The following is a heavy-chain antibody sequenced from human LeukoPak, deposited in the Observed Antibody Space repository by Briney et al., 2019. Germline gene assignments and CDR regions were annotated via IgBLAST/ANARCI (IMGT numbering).Heavy chain of an antibody. CDR2: INPNSGGT. CDR3: AGELITMVRGVTPIYYYYGMDV. D-gene: IGHD3-10*01. CDR1: GYTFTGYY. J-gene: IGHJ6*02. V-gene: IGHV1-2*04. Sequence: GASVKVSCKASGYTFTGYYMHWVRQAPGQGLEWMGWINPNSGGTNYAQKFQGWVTMTRDTSISTAYMELSRLRSDDTAVYYCAGELITMVRGVTPIYYYYGMDVWGQGTTVTVSS.